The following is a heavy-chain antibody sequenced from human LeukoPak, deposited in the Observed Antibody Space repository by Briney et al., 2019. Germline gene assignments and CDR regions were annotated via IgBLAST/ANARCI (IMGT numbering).Heavy chain of an antibody. D-gene: IGHD5-12*01. Sequence: SETLSLTCAVYSGSFSGFYWSWIRQPPGKGLEWIGEIDDGGSSKHNPSLKSRVTISVDPSKNQFSLKLTSVTAADTAVYYCARLGDSGYDYWRFDSRGQGTPVIVSS. CDR1: SGSFSGFY. V-gene: IGHV4-34*01. J-gene: IGHJ4*02. CDR2: IDDGGSS. CDR3: ARLGDSGYDYWRFDS.